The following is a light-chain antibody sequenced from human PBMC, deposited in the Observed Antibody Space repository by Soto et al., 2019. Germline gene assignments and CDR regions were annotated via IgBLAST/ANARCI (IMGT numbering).Light chain of an antibody. V-gene: IGKV3-11*01. CDR3: HQRQSWPRT. CDR1: QYVNTR. J-gene: IGKJ1*01. CDR2: QTS. Sequence: EIVLTQSPATLSSFPVDRIALXCRASQYVNTRLAWYQHRPGQAPRLLIYQTSIRAAGIPARFSASGSGTDFTLTISDVQPEDFALYYCHQRQSWPRTFGQGTKVDIK.